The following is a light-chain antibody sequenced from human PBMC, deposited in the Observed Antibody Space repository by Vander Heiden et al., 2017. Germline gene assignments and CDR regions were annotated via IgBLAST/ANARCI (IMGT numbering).Light chain of an antibody. CDR1: SPNIGNNF. V-gene: IGLV1-51*02. CDR3: ATWDSSLSAVV. Sequence: QSVLTQPPSVSAAPGQKVTISCSGSSPNIGNNFVSWYQQLPGTAPKLLIYENNKRPSGIPGRFSGSKSGTSATLGIIGLQTGDEADYYCATWDSSLSAVVFGGGTKLTVL. J-gene: IGLJ2*01. CDR2: ENN.